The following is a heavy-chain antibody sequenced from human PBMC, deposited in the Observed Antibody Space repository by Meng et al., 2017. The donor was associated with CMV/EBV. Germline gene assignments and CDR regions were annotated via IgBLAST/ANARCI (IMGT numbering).Heavy chain of an antibody. CDR2: IYYSGST. CDR1: GGSFSGYY. J-gene: IGHJ1*01. Sequence: SETLSLTCAVYGGSFSGYYWSWIRQPPGKGLEWIGSIYYSGSTYYNPSLKSRVTISVDTSKNQFSLKLSSVTAADTAVYYCARLSAAADLYFQHWGQGTLVTVSS. V-gene: IGHV4-34*01. CDR3: ARLSAAADLYFQH. D-gene: IGHD6-13*01.